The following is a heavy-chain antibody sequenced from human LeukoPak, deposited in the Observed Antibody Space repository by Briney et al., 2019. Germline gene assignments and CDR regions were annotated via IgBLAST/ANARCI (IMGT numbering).Heavy chain of an antibody. CDR2: ISWNSGSI. V-gene: IGHV3-9*01. J-gene: IGHJ5*02. Sequence: PGGSLRLSCAASGFTFDDYAMHWVRQAPGKGLEWVSGISWNSGSIGYADSVKGRFTISRDNAKNSLYLQMNSLRAEDTALYYCAKARGIPAQFDPWGQGTLVTVSS. CDR3: AKARGIPAQFDP. CDR1: GFTFDDYA. D-gene: IGHD6-13*01.